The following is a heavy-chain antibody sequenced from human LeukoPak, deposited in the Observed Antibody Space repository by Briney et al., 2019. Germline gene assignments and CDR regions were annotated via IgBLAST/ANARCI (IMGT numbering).Heavy chain of an antibody. V-gene: IGHV5-51*01. Sequence: GESLKISCQGSGYSFTSYWIGWVRQMPGKGLEWMGIIYPGDSDTRYSPSFQGQVTISADKSISTAYLQWSSLKASDTAMYYCARLGVVPAAIGHWFDPWGQGTLVTVSS. CDR1: GYSFTSYW. CDR2: IYPGDSDT. J-gene: IGHJ5*02. D-gene: IGHD2-2*01. CDR3: ARLGVVPAAIGHWFDP.